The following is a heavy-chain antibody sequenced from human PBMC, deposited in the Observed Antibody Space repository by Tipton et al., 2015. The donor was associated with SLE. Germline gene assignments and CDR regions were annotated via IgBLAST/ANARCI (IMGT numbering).Heavy chain of an antibody. CDR1: GFTFSSYE. D-gene: IGHD3-16*01. J-gene: IGHJ3*02. CDR3: ARVGSNWGRDAFDI. CDR2: ISSSGSTI. V-gene: IGHV3-48*03. Sequence: SLRLSCAASGFTFSSYEMNWVRQAPGKGLEWVSYISSSGSTIYYADSVKGRFTISRDNAKNSLYLQMNSLRAEDTAVYYCARVGSNWGRDAFDIWGQGTMVTVSS.